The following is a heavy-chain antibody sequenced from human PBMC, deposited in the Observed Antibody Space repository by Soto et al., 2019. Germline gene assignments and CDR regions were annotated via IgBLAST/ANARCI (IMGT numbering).Heavy chain of an antibody. CDR3: TTWGVVGATYYYYGMDV. CDR1: GFTFSNAW. V-gene: IGHV3-15*07. J-gene: IGHJ6*02. Sequence: GGSLRLSCAASGFTFSNAWMNWVRQAPGKGLEWVGRIKSKTDGGTTDYAAPVKGRLTISRDDSKNTLYLQMNSLKTEDTAVYYCTTWGVVGATYYYYGMDVWGQGTTVTVSS. D-gene: IGHD1-26*01. CDR2: IKSKTDGGTT.